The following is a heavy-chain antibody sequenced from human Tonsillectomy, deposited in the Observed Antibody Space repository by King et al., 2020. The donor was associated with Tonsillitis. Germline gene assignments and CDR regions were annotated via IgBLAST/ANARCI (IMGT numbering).Heavy chain of an antibody. CDR3: ASGVAFRGWAERAFDI. D-gene: IGHD3-10*01. J-gene: IGHJ3*02. CDR2: IYHSGST. CDR1: GYSISSGYY. Sequence: QLQESGPGLVKPSETLSLTCAVSGYSISSGYYWGWIRQPPGKGLEWIGSIYHSGSTYYNPSLKSRVTISVDTSKNQFSLKLSSVTAADTAVYYCASGVAFRGWAERAFDIWGQGTMVTVSS. V-gene: IGHV4-38-2*01.